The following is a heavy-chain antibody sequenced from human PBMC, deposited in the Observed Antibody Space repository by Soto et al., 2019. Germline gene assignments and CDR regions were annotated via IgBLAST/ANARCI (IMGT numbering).Heavy chain of an antibody. CDR1: GFTFTSSA. D-gene: IGHD3-22*01. CDR3: AADVMYYYDSSGYPDYFDY. V-gene: IGHV1-58*01. Sequence: SVKVSCKASGFTFTSSAVQWVRQARGQRLEWIGWIVVGSGNTNYAQKFQERVTITRDMSTSTAYMELSSLRSEDTAVYYCAADVMYYYDSSGYPDYFDYWGQGTLVTVSS. CDR2: IVVGSGNT. J-gene: IGHJ4*02.